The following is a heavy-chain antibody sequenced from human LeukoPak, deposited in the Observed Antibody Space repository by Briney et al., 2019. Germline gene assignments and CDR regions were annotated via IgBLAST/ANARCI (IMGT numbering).Heavy chain of an antibody. V-gene: IGHV3-23*01. CDR1: GFTFSNYA. Sequence: PGGSLRLSCAASGFTFSNYAMSWVRQAPGKGLEWVSAINDSGGSTYYADSVKGRFTISRDNSKNTLYLQMNSLRAEDTAVYYCAREIAAAWYYFDYWGQGTLVTVSS. D-gene: IGHD6-13*01. CDR3: AREIAAAWYYFDY. J-gene: IGHJ4*02. CDR2: INDSGGST.